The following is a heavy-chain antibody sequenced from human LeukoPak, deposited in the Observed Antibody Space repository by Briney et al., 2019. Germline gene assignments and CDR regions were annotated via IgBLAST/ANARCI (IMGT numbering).Heavy chain of an antibody. J-gene: IGHJ4*02. CDR3: ASRRHYYDSSGYYQSLPFDY. CDR1: GYTFTSYD. Sequence: ASVKVSCKASGYTFTSYDINWVRQATGQGLEWMGWMNPNSGNTGYAQKFQGRVTITRDTSISTAYMELSSLRSEDTAVYYCASRRHYYDSSGYYQSLPFDYWGQGTLVTVSS. CDR2: MNPNSGNT. V-gene: IGHV1-8*03. D-gene: IGHD3-22*01.